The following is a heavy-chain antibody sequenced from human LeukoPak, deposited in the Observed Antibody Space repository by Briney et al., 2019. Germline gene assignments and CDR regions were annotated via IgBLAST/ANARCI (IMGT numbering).Heavy chain of an antibody. D-gene: IGHD2-15*01. V-gene: IGHV3-66*01. CDR3: ARDLYCSGGSCYLSQH. J-gene: IGHJ4*02. Sequence: GGSLRLSCAASGFTVSSNYMSWVRQAPGKGLEWVSVIYSGGSTYYADSVKGRFTISRDNSKNTLYLQMNSLRAEDTAVYYYARDLYCSGGSCYLSQHWGQGTLVTVSS. CDR1: GFTVSSNY. CDR2: IYSGGST.